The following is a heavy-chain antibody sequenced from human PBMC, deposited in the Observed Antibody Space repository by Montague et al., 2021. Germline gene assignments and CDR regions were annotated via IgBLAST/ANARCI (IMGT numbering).Heavy chain of an antibody. Sequence: SETLSPTCAVYGGSFSGYYWSWIRQPPGTGLEWIGEINHSGSTNYNPSLKSRVTISVDTSKNQFSLKLSSVTAADTAVYYCARRGGTMVRGVKGYMDVWGQGTTVTVSS. CDR1: GGSFSGYY. V-gene: IGHV4-34*01. CDR2: INHSGST. D-gene: IGHD3-10*01. CDR3: ARRGGTMVRGVKGYMDV. J-gene: IGHJ6*03.